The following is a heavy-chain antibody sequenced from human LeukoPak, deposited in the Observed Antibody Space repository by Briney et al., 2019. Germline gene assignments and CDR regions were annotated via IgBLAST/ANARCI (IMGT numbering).Heavy chain of an antibody. V-gene: IGHV3-7*01. CDR3: AKAGLLWFGESWMDV. D-gene: IGHD3-10*01. J-gene: IGHJ6*02. CDR1: GFIFSTYW. CDR2: IKEDGSES. Sequence: PGGSLRLSCAASGFIFSTYWMSWVRQAPGKGLEWVANIKEDGSESHYVDSVKGRFTISRDNAKNSLYLQMNYLRAEDTAVYLCAKAGLLWFGESWMDVWGQGTTVTVPS.